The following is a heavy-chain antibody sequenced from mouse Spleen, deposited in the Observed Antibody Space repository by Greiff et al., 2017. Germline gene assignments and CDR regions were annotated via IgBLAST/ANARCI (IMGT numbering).Heavy chain of an antibody. Sequence: EVKLMESGGGLVKPGGSLKLSCAASGFTFSSYAMSWVRQTPEKRLEWVATISSGGSYTYYPDSVKGRFTISRDNAKNTLYLQMSSLRSEDTAMYYCARNYGSSYPFAYWGQGTLVTVSA. D-gene: IGHD1-1*01. CDR3: ARNYGSSYPFAY. J-gene: IGHJ3*01. CDR1: GFTFSSYA. CDR2: ISSGGSYT. V-gene: IGHV5-9-1*01.